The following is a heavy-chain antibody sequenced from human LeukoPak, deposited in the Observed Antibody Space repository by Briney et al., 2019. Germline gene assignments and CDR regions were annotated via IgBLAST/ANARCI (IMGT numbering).Heavy chain of an antibody. Sequence: SETLSLTCTVSGGSISSSSYYWGWIRQPPGKGLEWIGSMYYRGSTYYNPSLKSRVTISVDTSKNQFSLNLSSVTAADTAVYYCAREGGFHSPAGIWGQGTMVTVSS. CDR1: GGSISSSSYY. J-gene: IGHJ3*02. CDR3: AREGGFHSPAGI. D-gene: IGHD1-26*01. V-gene: IGHV4-39*02. CDR2: MYYRGST.